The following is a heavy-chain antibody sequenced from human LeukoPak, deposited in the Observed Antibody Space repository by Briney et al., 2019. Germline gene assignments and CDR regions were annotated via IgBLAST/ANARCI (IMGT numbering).Heavy chain of an antibody. CDR3: ATLVTAVTTTQFDY. V-gene: IGHV3-30*09. CDR1: GLTFNTYT. J-gene: IGHJ4*02. D-gene: IGHD4-11*01. Sequence: GGSLRLSCAASGLTFNTYTMHWVRQAPGRGLERLAVISFDGSTKYYADSVRGRFAISRDNSKNTLFLQMNNLRAEDTALYYCATLVTAVTTTQFDYWGQGALVTVSS. CDR2: ISFDGSTK.